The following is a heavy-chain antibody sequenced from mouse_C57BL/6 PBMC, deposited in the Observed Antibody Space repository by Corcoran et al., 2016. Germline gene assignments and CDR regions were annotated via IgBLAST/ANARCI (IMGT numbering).Heavy chain of an antibody. CDR3: ARSYYGSSLYYYAMDY. CDR2: IYPGSGNT. Sequence: QVQLKQSGAELVRPGASVKLSCKASGYTFTDYYINWVKQRPGQGLEWIARIYPGSGNTYYNEKFKGKATLTAEKSSSTAYMQLSSLTSEDSAVYFCARSYYGSSLYYYAMDYWGQGTSVTVSS. J-gene: IGHJ4*01. V-gene: IGHV1-76*01. D-gene: IGHD1-1*01. CDR1: GYTFTDYY.